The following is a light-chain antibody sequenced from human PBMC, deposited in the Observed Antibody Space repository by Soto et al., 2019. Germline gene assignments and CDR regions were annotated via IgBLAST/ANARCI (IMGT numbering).Light chain of an antibody. CDR2: GAS. Sequence: EIVLKNSPATLSLYPGERATLSCRASQSVSSSYLAWYQQKPGQAPRLLIYGASSRATGIPDRSSGSGSGTDFTLTLSRLEPEDFAVYYCQQYGSSPPTWTFCQVTKVDIK. CDR3: QQYGSSPPTWT. V-gene: IGKV3-20*01. CDR1: QSVSSSY. J-gene: IGKJ1*01.